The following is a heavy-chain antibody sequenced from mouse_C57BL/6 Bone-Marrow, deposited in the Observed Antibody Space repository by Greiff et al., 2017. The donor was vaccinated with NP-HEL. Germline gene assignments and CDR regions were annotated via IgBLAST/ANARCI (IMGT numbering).Heavy chain of an antibody. CDR2: IRNKANGYTT. J-gene: IGHJ1*03. CDR3: ARSSYYYGSSYGWYFDV. CDR1: GFTFTDYY. V-gene: IGHV7-3*01. D-gene: IGHD1-1*01. Sequence: EVHLVESGGGLVQPGGSLSLSCAASGFTFTDYYMSWVRQPPGKALEWLGFIRNKANGYTTEYSASVKGRFTISRDNSQSILYLQMNALRAEDSATYYCARSSYYYGSSYGWYFDVWGTGTTVTVSS.